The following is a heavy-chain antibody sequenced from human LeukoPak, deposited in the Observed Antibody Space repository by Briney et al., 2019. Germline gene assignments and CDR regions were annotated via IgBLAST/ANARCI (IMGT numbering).Heavy chain of an antibody. CDR2: ISPGDSDT. CDR1: GSSFTSYW. Sequence: GASLKISCKGSGSSFTSYWIGWVRKLPGKGLEWMGTISPGDSDTRYSPSFQGQVTISADKSISTAYLQWSSLKASDTAMYYCARHRSDCSGGSCYSATGWVDPWGQGTLGTVSS. CDR3: ARHRSDCSGGSCYSATGWVDP. J-gene: IGHJ5*02. D-gene: IGHD2-15*01. V-gene: IGHV5-51*01.